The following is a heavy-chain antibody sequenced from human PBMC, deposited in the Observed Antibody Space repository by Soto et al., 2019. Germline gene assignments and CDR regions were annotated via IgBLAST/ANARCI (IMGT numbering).Heavy chain of an antibody. V-gene: IGHV3-21*01. CDR3: ERDGAYCSGTGCRDYYHYMDV. CDR2: ISGSSTYI. CDR1: GFRFSDYS. J-gene: IGHJ6*03. Sequence: EVQLVESGGGLVKPGGSLRLSCAASGFRFSDYSMNWVRQAPGEGLEWVPSISGSSTYIYYADSLKRRFTVSGDNAEKSLDLQMNSLRAEDTAVYYCERDGAYCSGTGCRDYYHYMDVWGKGTTVTVSS. D-gene: IGHD2-2*01.